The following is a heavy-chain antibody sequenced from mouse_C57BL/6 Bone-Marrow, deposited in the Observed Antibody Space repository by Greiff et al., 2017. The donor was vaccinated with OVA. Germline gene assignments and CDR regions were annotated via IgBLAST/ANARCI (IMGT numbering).Heavy chain of an antibody. V-gene: IGHV1-64*01. D-gene: IGHD1-1*01. Sequence: QVQLQQPGAELVKPGASVKLSCKASGYTFTSYWMHWVKQRPGQGLEWIGMIHPTSGSTNYNEKFKSKATLTVDKSSSTSYMQLSSLTSEDSAVYYCAVTTVGAHWYFDVWGTGTTVTVSS. J-gene: IGHJ1*03. CDR3: AVTTVGAHWYFDV. CDR2: IHPTSGST. CDR1: GYTFTSYW.